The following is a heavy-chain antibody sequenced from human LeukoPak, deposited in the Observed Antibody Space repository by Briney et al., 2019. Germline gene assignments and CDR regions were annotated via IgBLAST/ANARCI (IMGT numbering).Heavy chain of an antibody. J-gene: IGHJ4*02. Sequence: GQSLKSSCKGSGYSVTSYWISWVRQMPGKGLEWMGRIDPSDSDTDYSPSFQGHVTISADKSISTAYLQWSSLKASDTAMYYCARPSSGWYVLDYWGQGTLVTVSS. CDR3: ARPSSGWYVLDY. CDR2: IDPSDSDT. D-gene: IGHD6-19*01. V-gene: IGHV5-10-1*01. CDR1: GYSVTSYW.